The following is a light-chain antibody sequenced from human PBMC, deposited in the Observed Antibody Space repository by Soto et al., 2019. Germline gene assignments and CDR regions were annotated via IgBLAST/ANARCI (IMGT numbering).Light chain of an antibody. V-gene: IGKV1-5*01. J-gene: IGKJ1*01. CDR1: QSISTW. CDR2: DAS. CDR3: QHYNRYSWK. Sequence: DIQMTQSPSTLSASVGGRVNITCRASQSISTWLAWYQQKPGKAPKLLIYDASNLENGVPSRFSGSGSGTEFTLTISSLQPDDFATYYCQHYNRYSWKCGQGTTGDIK.